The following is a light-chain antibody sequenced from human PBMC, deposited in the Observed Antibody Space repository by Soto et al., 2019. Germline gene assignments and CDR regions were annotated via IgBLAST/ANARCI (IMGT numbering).Light chain of an antibody. CDR3: QQAYSHPLT. V-gene: IGKV1-12*01. CDR2: GAS. Sequence: DIQMTQSPSSVSASVGDTVTISCRASRGVGVWFGWYQQKPGKAPHLLIYGASGLQVGVPSRFSGSVSGADFTLTISNLQPEDFATYYCQQAYSHPLTFGGGTRLEIK. J-gene: IGKJ5*01. CDR1: RGVGVW.